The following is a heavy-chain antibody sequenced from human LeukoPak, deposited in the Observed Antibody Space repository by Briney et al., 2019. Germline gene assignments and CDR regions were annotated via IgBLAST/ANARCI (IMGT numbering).Heavy chain of an antibody. CDR2: ISGSGVTT. J-gene: IGHJ6*03. D-gene: IGHD3-9*01. V-gene: IGHV3-23*01. CDR1: GFTFSDYY. CDR3: AKNVREADWYYYYMDV. Sequence: PGGSLRLSCAASGFTFSDYYMSWIRQAPGKGLEWVSYISGSGVTTYFADSVKGRFTISRDNSKNTLYLQMNSLRAEDTAVYYCAKNVREADWYYYYMDVWGKGTTVTVSS.